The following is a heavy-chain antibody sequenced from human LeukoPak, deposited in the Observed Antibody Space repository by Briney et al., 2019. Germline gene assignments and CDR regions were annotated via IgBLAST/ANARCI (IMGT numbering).Heavy chain of an antibody. V-gene: IGHV4-34*01. Sequence: SETLSLTCAVYGGSFSGYYWSWIRQPPGKGLEWIGEINHSGSTNYNPSLKSRVTISVDTSKNQFSLKLSSVTAADTAVYYCARLFVGITMIESNDAFDIWGQGTMVTVSS. J-gene: IGHJ3*02. CDR3: ARLFVGITMIESNDAFDI. CDR1: GGSFSGYY. CDR2: INHSGST. D-gene: IGHD3-22*01.